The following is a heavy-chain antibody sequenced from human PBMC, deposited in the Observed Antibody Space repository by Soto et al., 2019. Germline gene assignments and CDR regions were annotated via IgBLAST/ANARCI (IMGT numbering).Heavy chain of an antibody. CDR3: SKGERDY. CDR2: ISYDGSNK. J-gene: IGHJ4*02. V-gene: IGHV3-30*18. D-gene: IGHD1-1*01. CDR1: GFPFSSYG. Sequence: GGSLRLSCAASGFPFSSYGMDWVRQAPGKGLEWVAVISYDGSNKYYADSVRGRFTISRDNSKNTLYLQMNSLRVDDTAVYYCSKGERDYWGQGTLVTVSS.